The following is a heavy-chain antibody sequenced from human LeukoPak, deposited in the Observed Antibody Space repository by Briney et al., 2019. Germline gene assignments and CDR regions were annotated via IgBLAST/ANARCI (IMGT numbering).Heavy chain of an antibody. CDR1: GGSISSYY. Sequence: SETLSLTCTVSGGSISSYYWSWIRQPPGKGLEWIGYIYYSGSTNYNPSLKSRVTISVDTSKNQFSLKLSSVTAADTAVYYCARGSGEILYDYWGQGTLVAVSS. V-gene: IGHV4-59*01. J-gene: IGHJ4*02. CDR3: ARGSGEILYDY. CDR2: IYYSGST. D-gene: IGHD3-10*01.